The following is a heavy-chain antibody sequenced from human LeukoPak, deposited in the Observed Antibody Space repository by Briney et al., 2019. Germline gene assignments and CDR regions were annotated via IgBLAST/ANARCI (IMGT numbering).Heavy chain of an antibody. CDR2: ISVYNGNT. Sequence: ASVKVSCKASGYTFTSYGISWVRQAPGQGLEWMGWISVYNGNTNYAQKLQGRVTMTTDTSTSTAYMELRSLRSDDTAVYYCAREVLRYFDWLWTEDYYGMDVWGQGTTVTVPS. D-gene: IGHD3-9*01. CDR3: AREVLRYFDWLWTEDYYGMDV. J-gene: IGHJ6*02. CDR1: GYTFTSYG. V-gene: IGHV1-18*01.